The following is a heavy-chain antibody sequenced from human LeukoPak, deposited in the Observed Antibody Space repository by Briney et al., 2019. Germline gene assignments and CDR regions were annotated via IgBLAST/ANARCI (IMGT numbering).Heavy chain of an antibody. Sequence: SETLSLTRTVSGGSISSYYWSWIRQPPGKGLEWIGYIYFSGSTNYNPSLKSRVTISVDTSKNQFSLKLSSATAADTAVYYCARGGWSLDYWGQGTLVTVSS. CDR2: IYFSGST. D-gene: IGHD2-15*01. J-gene: IGHJ4*02. CDR1: GGSISSYY. V-gene: IGHV4-59*01. CDR3: ARGGWSLDY.